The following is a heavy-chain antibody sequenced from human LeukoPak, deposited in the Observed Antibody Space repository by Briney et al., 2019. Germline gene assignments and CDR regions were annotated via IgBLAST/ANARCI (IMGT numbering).Heavy chain of an antibody. D-gene: IGHD3-10*01. V-gene: IGHV3-74*03. Sequence: GGSLRLSCAASGFTFSSYWMHWVRQAPGKGLVWVSRIDTDGSITTYADSVKGRFTISRDNAKNTLYLQMNSLRAEVTAVYYCAFGSGREGYMDVWGKGTTVTVSS. CDR2: IDTDGSIT. CDR1: GFTFSSYW. CDR3: AFGSGREGYMDV. J-gene: IGHJ6*03.